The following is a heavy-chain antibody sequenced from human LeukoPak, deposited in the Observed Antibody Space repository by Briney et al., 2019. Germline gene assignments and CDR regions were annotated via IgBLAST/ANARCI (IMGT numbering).Heavy chain of an antibody. CDR1: GGSISSSSYY. J-gene: IGHJ3*02. CDR2: IYYSGST. V-gene: IGHV4-39*07. CDR3: ARVARYSSSSEGRWRHHHDAFDI. Sequence: SETLSLTCTVSGGSISSSSYYWGWIRQPPGKGLEWIGSIYYSGSTYYNPSLKSRVTISVDTSKNQSSLKLSSVTAADTAVYYCARVARYSSSSEGRWRHHHDAFDIWGQGTMVTVSS. D-gene: IGHD6-6*01.